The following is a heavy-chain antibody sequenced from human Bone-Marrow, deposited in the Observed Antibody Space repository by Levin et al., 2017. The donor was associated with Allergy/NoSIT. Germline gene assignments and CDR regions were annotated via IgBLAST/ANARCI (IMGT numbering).Heavy chain of an antibody. CDR3: AKDSGAGGGSCFSD. CDR1: GFTFSSYA. J-gene: IGHJ4*02. D-gene: IGHD2-15*01. CDR2: ISGNGVNA. Sequence: GGSLRLSCAASGFTFSSYAMSWVRQAPGKGLEWVSAISGNGVNAYYVGSVKGRFTISRDNSKNTLFLQMNSLRAEDTAVYYCAKDSGAGGGSCFSDWGQGTLVTVSS. V-gene: IGHV3-23*01.